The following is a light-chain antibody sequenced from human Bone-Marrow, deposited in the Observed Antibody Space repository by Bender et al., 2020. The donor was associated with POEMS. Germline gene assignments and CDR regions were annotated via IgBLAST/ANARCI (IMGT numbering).Light chain of an antibody. J-gene: IGLJ2*01. Sequence: SFQLTQPLSVSVSPGQTARITCAGDILAKKYVRWFQQKPGQAPVLVMYKDTERPSGVPERFSGSSSGTSVTLTISGAQVDDEADYYCYSAADNNLVFGGGTKLTVL. CDR1: ILAKKY. V-gene: IGLV3-27*01. CDR2: KDT. CDR3: YSAADNNLV.